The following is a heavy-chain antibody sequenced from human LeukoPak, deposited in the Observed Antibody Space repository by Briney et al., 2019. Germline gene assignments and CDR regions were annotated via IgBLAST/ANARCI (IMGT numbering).Heavy chain of an antibody. J-gene: IGHJ6*03. V-gene: IGHV4-31*03. CDR3: ARVPRSYYYYYYMDV. CDR2: MYYSGST. Sequence: SETLSLTCTVSGDSISSGGYYWSWIRQHPGKGLEWIGYMYYSGSTYYNPSLKSRISISIDTSKNQFSLKLSSVTAADTAVYYCARVPRSYYYYYYMDVWGKGTTVTVSS. CDR1: GDSISSGGYY.